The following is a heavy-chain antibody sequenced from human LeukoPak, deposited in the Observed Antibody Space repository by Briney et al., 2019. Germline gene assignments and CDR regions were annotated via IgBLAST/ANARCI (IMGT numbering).Heavy chain of an antibody. J-gene: IGHJ6*03. V-gene: IGHV4-4*07. CDR3: ARVRGGGDTYYYYYYYMDV. D-gene: IGHD2-21*02. CDR1: GGSISSYY. Sequence: SETLSLTCTVSGGSISSYYWSWIRQPAGKGLEWIGRISISGSTNYNPSLKSRVTMSVDMSKNQFSLNLSSVTAADTAVYYCARVRGGGDTYYYYYYYMDVWGKGTTVTVSS. CDR2: ISISGST.